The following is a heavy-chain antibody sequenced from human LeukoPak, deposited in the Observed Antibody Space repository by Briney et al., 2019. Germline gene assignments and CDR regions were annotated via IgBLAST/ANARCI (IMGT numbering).Heavy chain of an antibody. D-gene: IGHD3-3*01. J-gene: IGHJ4*02. V-gene: IGHV3-23*01. CDR2: ISGSGGST. CDR3: AKDLYFKLLPFGVVM. CDR1: GFAFSSYA. Sequence: PGGSLRLSCAASGFAFSSYAMSWVRQAPGKGLEWVSAISGSGGSTYYADSVKGRFTISRDNSKNTLYLQMNSLRAEDTAVYYCAKDLYFKLLPFGVVMWGQGTLVTVSS.